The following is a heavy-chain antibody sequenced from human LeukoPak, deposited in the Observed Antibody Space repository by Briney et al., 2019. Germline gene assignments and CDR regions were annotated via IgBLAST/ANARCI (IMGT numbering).Heavy chain of an antibody. V-gene: IGHV3-7*01. Sequence: GFLRLSCAASGFTFSSYWMSWVRQAPGKGLEGVANIKQDGSEKYYVDSVKGRFTISRDNAKNSLYLQMNSLRAEDTAVYYCARRGRQLWLPYYFDYWGQGTLVTVSS. CDR2: IKQDGSEK. D-gene: IGHD5-18*01. CDR3: ARRGRQLWLPYYFDY. J-gene: IGHJ4*02. CDR1: GFTFSSYW.